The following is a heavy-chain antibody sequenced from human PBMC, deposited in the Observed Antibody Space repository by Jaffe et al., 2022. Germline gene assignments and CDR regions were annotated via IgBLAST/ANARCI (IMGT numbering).Heavy chain of an antibody. J-gene: IGHJ3*02. CDR3: AKDIKGGYSDAFDI. V-gene: IGHV3-9*01. CDR2: ISWNSGSI. Sequence: EVQLVESGGGLVQPGRSLRLSCAASGFTFDDYAMHWVRQAPGKGLEWVSGISWNSGSIGYADSVKGRFTISRDNAKNSLYLQMNSLRAEDTALYYCAKDIKGGYSDAFDIWGQGTMVTVSS. CDR1: GFTFDDYA. D-gene: IGHD2-21*02.